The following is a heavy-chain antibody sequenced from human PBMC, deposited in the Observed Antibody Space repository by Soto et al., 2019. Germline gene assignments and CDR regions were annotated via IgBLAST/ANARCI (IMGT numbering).Heavy chain of an antibody. CDR3: ARVIMIFGVANLGSYFDY. CDR1: GYTFSNFG. Sequence: QVQLVQSGTEVKKPGASVKVSCKASGYTFSNFGLSWVRQAPGQGLEWMGWISPSNGQTIYAQNFHGRVTMTTDTSTATAHMELRSPISDDTAVYYCARVIMIFGVANLGSYFDYWGQGTRVTVSA. J-gene: IGHJ4*02. D-gene: IGHD3-3*01. CDR2: ISPSNGQT. V-gene: IGHV1-18*01.